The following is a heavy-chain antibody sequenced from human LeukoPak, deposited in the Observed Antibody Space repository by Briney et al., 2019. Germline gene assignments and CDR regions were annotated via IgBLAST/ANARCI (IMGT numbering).Heavy chain of an antibody. Sequence: GGSLTLSCTGSGLPHRSYDLSWVREASGKGLEWVSDLRGSGTSTHFAESVKGRFAISRDNYRHTLYLQMNSLRAEYAAVYYWAKSEHNFWSGYYNWGQPTLVTVSS. CDR3: AKSEHNFWSGYYN. V-gene: IGHV3-23*01. CDR1: GLPHRSYD. D-gene: IGHD3-3*01. J-gene: IGHJ4*02. CDR2: LRGSGTST.